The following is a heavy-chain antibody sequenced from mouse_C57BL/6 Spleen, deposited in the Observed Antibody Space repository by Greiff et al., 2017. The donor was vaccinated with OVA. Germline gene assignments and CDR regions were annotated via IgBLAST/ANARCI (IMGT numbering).Heavy chain of an antibody. Sequence: QVQLQQPGAELVRPGTSVKLSCTASGYTFTSYWMHWVKQRPGQGLEWIGVIDPSDSSTNYNQTFKGKATLTVDTSSSTAYMQLSSLTSEAAAVYYCAMVTAGYFDVWGKGTTLTVSS. D-gene: IGHD2-2*01. V-gene: IGHV1-59*01. J-gene: IGHJ2*01. CDR3: AMVTAGYFDV. CDR2: IDPSDSST. CDR1: GYTFTSYW.